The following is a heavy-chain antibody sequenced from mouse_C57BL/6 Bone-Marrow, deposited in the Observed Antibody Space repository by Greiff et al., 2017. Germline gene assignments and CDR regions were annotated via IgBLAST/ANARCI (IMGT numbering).Heavy chain of an antibody. J-gene: IGHJ1*03. D-gene: IGHD1-1*01. Sequence: QVHVKQSVAELVKPGASVKMSCKASGYTFTTYPIEWMKQNHGKSLEWIGNFHPYNDDTKYNEKFKGKATLTVEKSSSTVYLELSRLTSDDSAVYSCARRRYYGSWWYFDVWGTGTTVTVSS. CDR1: GYTFTTYP. CDR2: FHPYNDDT. V-gene: IGHV1-47*01. CDR3: ARRRYYGSWWYFDV.